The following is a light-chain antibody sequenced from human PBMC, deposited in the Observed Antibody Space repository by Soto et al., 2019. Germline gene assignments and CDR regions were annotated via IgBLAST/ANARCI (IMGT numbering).Light chain of an antibody. CDR1: QSVSSN. J-gene: IGKJ1*01. V-gene: IGKV3-15*01. CDR2: GAS. CDR3: QQYNNSPPEGT. Sequence: EIEMTQSPATLSVSPGERATLSCRASQSVSSNLAWYQQKPGQAPRLLIYGASTRATGIPARFSGSGSGTEFTLTISSLQSEDFAVYYCQQYNNSPPEGTFGQGTKVEIK.